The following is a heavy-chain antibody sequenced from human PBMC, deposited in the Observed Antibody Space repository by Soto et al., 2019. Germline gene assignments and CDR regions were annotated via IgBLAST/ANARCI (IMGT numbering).Heavy chain of an antibody. D-gene: IGHD6-6*01. J-gene: IGHJ4*01. CDR3: AKNRGLVLSCYFDH. Sequence: EVQLVESGGGLVQPGRSLRLSCAASGFTFDDYAMHWVRQAPGKGLEWVSGISWNSGSIGYADSVKGRFTISRDNAKNSLYLQMNSLRAEDTAFYSCAKNRGLVLSCYFDHWGQGTLVTVSS. CDR2: ISWNSGSI. V-gene: IGHV3-9*01. CDR1: GFTFDDYA.